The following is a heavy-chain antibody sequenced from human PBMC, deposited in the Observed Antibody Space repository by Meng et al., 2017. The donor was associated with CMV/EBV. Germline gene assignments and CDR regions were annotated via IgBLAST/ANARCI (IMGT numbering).Heavy chain of an antibody. J-gene: IGHJ4*02. CDR2: ISAYNGNT. CDR1: GYTFTSYG. CDR3: ARGGRYYYDSSGYCDY. V-gene: IGHV1-18*01. Sequence: VRLVPSGAGVEKPGASVKVSCKALGYTFTSYGISWVRQAPGQGLEWMGWISAYNGNTNYAQKLQGRVTMTTDTSTSTAYMELRSLRSDDTAVYYCARGGRYYYDSSGYCDYWGQGTLVTVSS. D-gene: IGHD3-22*01.